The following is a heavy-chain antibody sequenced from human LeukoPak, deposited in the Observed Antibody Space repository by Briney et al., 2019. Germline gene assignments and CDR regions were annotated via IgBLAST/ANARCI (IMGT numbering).Heavy chain of an antibody. CDR2: MSPNSGDT. CDR1: GYTFTSYD. V-gene: IGHV1-8*01. J-gene: IGHJ1*01. CDR3: AREYYSLAEYFQH. D-gene: IGHD3-10*01. Sequence: GASVKVSCKASGYTFTSYDFNWVRQATGQRPEWMGWMSPNSGDTGYAQKFQDRVTMTRNTSISTAYMELSSLRSDDTAVYYCAREYYSLAEYFQHWGQGTLVTVSS.